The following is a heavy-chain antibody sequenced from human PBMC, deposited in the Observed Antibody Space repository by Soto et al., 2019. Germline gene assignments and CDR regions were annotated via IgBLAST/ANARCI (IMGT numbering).Heavy chain of an antibody. CDR2: SSNKANRYIT. V-gene: IGHV3-72*01. J-gene: IGHJ5*01. Sequence: EVQLVESGGELVQPGGSLRLSCAVSGFTLSDHYMDWVRQAPGKGLEWVGRSSNKANRYITQYAASVKGRFTISRDESENTLYLQMNSLNTDDTAVYYCVRGFRSFDSWGQGTLVTVSS. CDR1: GFTLSDHY. CDR3: VRGFRSFDS.